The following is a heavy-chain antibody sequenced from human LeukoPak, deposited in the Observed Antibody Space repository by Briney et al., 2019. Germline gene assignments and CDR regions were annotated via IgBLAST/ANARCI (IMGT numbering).Heavy chain of an antibody. CDR2: ISYDGSNI. Sequence: GGSLRLSCAASGFTFSDYAMHWVRQAPGKGLEWVAVISYDGSNIYYADSVKGRFTISRDNSKNTLFLQMNSLSAEDTAEYYCARGEGPPWQQLLSGVAYWGQGTLVTVSS. CDR3: ARGEGPPWQQLLSGVAY. J-gene: IGHJ4*02. D-gene: IGHD2-2*01. V-gene: IGHV3-30-3*01. CDR1: GFTFSDYA.